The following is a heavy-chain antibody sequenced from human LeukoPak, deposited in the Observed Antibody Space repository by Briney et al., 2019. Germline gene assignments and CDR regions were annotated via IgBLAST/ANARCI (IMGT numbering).Heavy chain of an antibody. J-gene: IGHJ5*02. CDR3: ARVERSWFDP. CDR1: GFTFSSYS. V-gene: IGHV3-23*01. D-gene: IGHD3-3*01. Sequence: PGGSLRLSCAASGFTFSSYSMSWVRQAPGKGLEWVSAISGSGGSTYYADSVKGRFTISRDNSKNTLYLQMNSLRADDTAVYYCARVERSWFDPWGQGTLVTVSS. CDR2: ISGSGGST.